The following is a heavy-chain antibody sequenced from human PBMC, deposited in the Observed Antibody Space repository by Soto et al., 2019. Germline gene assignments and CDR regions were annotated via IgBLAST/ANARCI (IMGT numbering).Heavy chain of an antibody. CDR1: GFRFSRKV. D-gene: IGHD3-10*01. J-gene: IGHJ4*01. CDR2: IPNTGPNT. Sequence: AWWSLRLSCAASGFRFSRKVMSGVCQAPGKGLDSVSLIPNTGPNTLYADSVKGRFTISTDHPKNTLYLQMHSLRAEDTAIYYCARASGESYPGSRVFDSWGQEPRVTVSS. CDR3: ARASGESYPGSRVFDS. V-gene: IGHV3-23*01.